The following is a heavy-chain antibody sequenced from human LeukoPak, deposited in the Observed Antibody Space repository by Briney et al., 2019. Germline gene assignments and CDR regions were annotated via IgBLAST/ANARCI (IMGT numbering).Heavy chain of an antibody. J-gene: IGHJ5*02. Sequence: ASVKVSCKASGYTFTGYYMHWVRQAPGQGLEWMGWINPNSGGTNYAQKLQGRVTMTTDTSTSTAYMELRSLRSDDTAVYYCARSVSFRFGELYNWFDPWGQGTLVTVSS. CDR2: INPNSGGT. V-gene: IGHV1-2*02. CDR1: GYTFTGYY. D-gene: IGHD3-10*01. CDR3: ARSVSFRFGELYNWFDP.